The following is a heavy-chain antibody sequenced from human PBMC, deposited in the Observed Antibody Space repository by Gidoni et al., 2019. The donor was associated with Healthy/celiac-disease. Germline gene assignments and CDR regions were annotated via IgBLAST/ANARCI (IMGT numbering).Heavy chain of an antibody. D-gene: IGHD6-25*01. CDR3: ASPAGY. CDR1: GGSISSYY. Sequence: QVQLQESCPGLVKPSATLSLTCTVSGGSISSYYWSWIRQPPGKGREWIGYIYYSGSTNYNPSLKSRVTISVDTSKNQFSLKLSSVTAEDTAVYYCASPAGYWGQGTLVTVSS. J-gene: IGHJ4*02. V-gene: IGHV4-59*01. CDR2: IYYSGST.